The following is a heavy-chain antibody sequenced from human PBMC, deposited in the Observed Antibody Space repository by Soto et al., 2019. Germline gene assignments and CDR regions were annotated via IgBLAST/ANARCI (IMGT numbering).Heavy chain of an antibody. CDR2: INHSGST. J-gene: IGHJ5*02. CDR1: GGSFSGYY. V-gene: IGHV4-34*01. CDR3: ARGRGSYYRRNWFDP. D-gene: IGHD1-26*01. Sequence: SDTLSLTCAVYGGSFSGYYWSWIRQPPGKGLEWIGEINHSGSTNYNPSLKSRVTISVDTSKNQFSLKLSSVTAADTAVYYCARGRGSYYRRNWFDPWGQGTLVTVSS.